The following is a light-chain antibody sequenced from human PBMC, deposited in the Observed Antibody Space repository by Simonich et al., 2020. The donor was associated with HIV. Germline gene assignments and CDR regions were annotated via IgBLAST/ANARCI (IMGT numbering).Light chain of an antibody. CDR1: KLGDKF. V-gene: IGLV3-1*01. Sequence: SYELTQPPSVSVSPGQTASITCSGDKLGDKFACWYQQKPGQSPELVIYQNAKRPSGIPERFSGSNSGNTATLTISGTQAMDEADYYCQAWDNNNVIFGGGTKLTVL. CDR2: QNA. CDR3: QAWDNNNVI. J-gene: IGLJ2*01.